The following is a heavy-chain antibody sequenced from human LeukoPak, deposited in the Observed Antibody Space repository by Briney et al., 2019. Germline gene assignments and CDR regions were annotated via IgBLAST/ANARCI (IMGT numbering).Heavy chain of an antibody. CDR1: GFIVSSNY. D-gene: IGHD1-26*01. CDR3: ARVTSFSGSYYPFDY. Sequence: GGSLRLSCAASGFIVSSNYMTWVRQAPGKGLEWVSVIHSDGSTYYADSVKGRFTISRDNSKNTVSLQMNSLRAEDTAVYYCARVTSFSGSYYPFDYWGQGTLVTVSS. CDR2: IHSDGST. J-gene: IGHJ4*02. V-gene: IGHV3-53*01.